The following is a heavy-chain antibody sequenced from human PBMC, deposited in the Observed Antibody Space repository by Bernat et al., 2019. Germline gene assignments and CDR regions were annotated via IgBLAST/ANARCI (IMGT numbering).Heavy chain of an antibody. CDR2: INSDGSST. J-gene: IGHJ4*02. D-gene: IGHD3-10*01. Sequence: EVQLVESGGGLVQPGGSLRLSCAASGFTFSSYWMHWVRQAPGKGLVWVSRINSDGSSTSYADCVKGRFTISRDNAKNTLYLQMNSLRAEDTAVYYCAGGYYGSGSSSLGYWGQGTLVTVSS. CDR1: GFTFSSYW. CDR3: AGGYYGSGSSSLGY. V-gene: IGHV3-74*01.